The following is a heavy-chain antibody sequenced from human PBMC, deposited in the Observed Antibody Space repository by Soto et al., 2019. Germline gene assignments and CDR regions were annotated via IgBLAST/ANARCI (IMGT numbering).Heavy chain of an antibody. Sequence: SETLSLTCTVSGGSLSSGDYYWSWIRQPPGKGLEWIGYIHYSGNTYYNPSLKSRITISVDTSKNQFSLRLNSLTAAVTALYYCARTDYGGNSVYFDYWGQGTLVTVSS. D-gene: IGHD4-17*01. CDR1: GGSLSSGDYY. CDR3: ARTDYGGNSVYFDY. V-gene: IGHV4-30-4*01. J-gene: IGHJ4*02. CDR2: IHYSGNT.